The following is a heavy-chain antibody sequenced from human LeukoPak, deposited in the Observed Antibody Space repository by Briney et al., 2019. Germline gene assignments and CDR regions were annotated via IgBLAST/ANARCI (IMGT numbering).Heavy chain of an antibody. CDR2: IVYTGST. CDR1: GDSISSGGHY. V-gene: IGHV4-31*03. J-gene: IGHJ4*02. CDR3: ARSPGIWNEYGRLEY. D-gene: IGHD1-1*01. Sequence: SETLSLTCTVSGDSISSGGHYWNWLRQRPGKGLEWIGYIVYTGSTYYNPSLKSRVTISVDTSKNQFSLKLSSVTAADTAVYYCARSPGIWNEYGRLEYWGQGALVTVSS.